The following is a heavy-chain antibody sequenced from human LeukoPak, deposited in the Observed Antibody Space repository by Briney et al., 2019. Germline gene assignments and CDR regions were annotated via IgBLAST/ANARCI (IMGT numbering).Heavy chain of an antibody. D-gene: IGHD6-19*01. CDR1: GFTVSSNY. J-gene: IGHJ4*02. V-gene: IGHV3-66*01. CDR2: IYSGGST. CDR3: ARTRGSYSSGWYTVDY. Sequence: GGSLRLSCAASGFTVSSNYMSWVRQAPGKGLEWVSVIYSGGSTYYADSVKGRFTISRDNSKNTLYLQMNGLRAEDTAVYYCARTRGSYSSGWYTVDYWGQGTLVTVSS.